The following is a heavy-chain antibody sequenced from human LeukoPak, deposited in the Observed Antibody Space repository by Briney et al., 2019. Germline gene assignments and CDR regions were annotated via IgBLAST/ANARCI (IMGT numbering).Heavy chain of an antibody. J-gene: IGHJ5*02. V-gene: IGHV4-30-4*01. CDR3: ARDNIVVVPAAIIGSWFDP. D-gene: IGHD2-2*02. Sequence: PSETLSLTCTVSGGSISSGDYYWSWIRQPPGKGLEWIGYIYYSGSTYYNPSLKSRVTISLDTSKDQFSLKLSSVTAADTAVYYCARDNIVVVPAAIIGSWFDPWGQGTLVTVSS. CDR2: IYYSGST. CDR1: GGSISSGDYY.